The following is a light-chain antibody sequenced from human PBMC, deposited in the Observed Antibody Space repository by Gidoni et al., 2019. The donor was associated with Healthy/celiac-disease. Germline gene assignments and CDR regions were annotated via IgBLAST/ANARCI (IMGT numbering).Light chain of an antibody. CDR1: QDISNY. CDR3: QQYDTLPIT. J-gene: IGKJ5*01. Sequence: DIQMTQSPSSLSASVGDRVTITCQASQDISNYLNWYQQKPGKAPKLLIFDATNLETGVPSRFSGSGSGTDFSFTISSLQPEDIVTYYCQQYDTLPITFGQGTRLEI. CDR2: DAT. V-gene: IGKV1-33*01.